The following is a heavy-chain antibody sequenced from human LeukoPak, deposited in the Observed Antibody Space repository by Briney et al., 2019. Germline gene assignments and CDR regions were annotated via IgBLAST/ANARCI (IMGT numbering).Heavy chain of an antibody. CDR3: ARRVRFEY. D-gene: IGHD1-1*01. V-gene: IGHV4-39*07. J-gene: IGHJ4*02. CDR2: IYYSGST. Sequence: KTSETLSLTCTVSGXSVSSRHDDWGWIRQPPGKGLESIGSIYYSGSTYYNASLKSRVTISVDTSKNQFSLKLSSVPAARPAVYYCARRVRFEYGGQGTLVTVSS. CDR1: GXSVSSRHDD.